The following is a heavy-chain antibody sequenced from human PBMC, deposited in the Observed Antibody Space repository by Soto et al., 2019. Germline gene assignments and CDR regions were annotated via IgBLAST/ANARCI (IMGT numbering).Heavy chain of an antibody. CDR3: TRERVAVAGKGDFEY. CDR2: VIPIFGAT. D-gene: IGHD6-19*01. J-gene: IGHJ4*02. Sequence: QVQLVQSGAEVKKPGSSVKVSCKASGDSFSGYTISWVRQAPGQGLEWMGGVIPIFGATKYAQKFQGRATXPADEATSTAYMELTSLTSEDTAIYYCTRERVAVAGKGDFEYWGQGTLVTVSS. V-gene: IGHV1-69*12. CDR1: GDSFSGYT.